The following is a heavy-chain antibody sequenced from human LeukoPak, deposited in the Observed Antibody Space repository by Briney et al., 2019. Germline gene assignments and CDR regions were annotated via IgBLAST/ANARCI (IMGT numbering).Heavy chain of an antibody. J-gene: IGHJ4*02. D-gene: IGHD5-12*01. Sequence: GGSLRLSCGAPGFTFSSYEIKWVRQAPGKGLERVSYISRSGVRIYAADSVRGRFTISRENAKDSMYLHMNSPRVEDTAVYYSARTLRGYSGNDWGFDFWGQGTLVAVSS. CDR2: ISRSGVRI. CDR1: GFTFSSYE. CDR3: ARTLRGYSGNDWGFDF. V-gene: IGHV3-48*03.